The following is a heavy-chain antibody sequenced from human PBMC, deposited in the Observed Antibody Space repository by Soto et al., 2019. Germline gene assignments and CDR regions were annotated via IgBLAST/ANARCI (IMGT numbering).Heavy chain of an antibody. CDR2: IIPIFGTA. D-gene: IGHD2-2*01. Sequence: QVQLVQSGAEVKKPGSSVKVSCKASGGTFSSYAISWVRQAPGQGLEWMGGIIPIFGTANYAQKFQGRVTITADESTSTAYMELSSLRSEDTAVYYCARDGGSSTGCCRDGFDVWGQGTKVTVSS. CDR3: ARDGGSSTGCCRDGFDV. CDR1: GGTFSSYA. J-gene: IGHJ3*01. V-gene: IGHV1-69*01.